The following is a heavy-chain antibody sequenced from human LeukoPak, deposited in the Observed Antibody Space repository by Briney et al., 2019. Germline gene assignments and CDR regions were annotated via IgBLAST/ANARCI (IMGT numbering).Heavy chain of an antibody. CDR2: MNPNSGNT. D-gene: IGHD5-12*01. V-gene: IGHV1-8*01. CDR1: GYTFTSYD. J-gene: IGHJ5*02. Sequence: ASVKVSCKASGYTFTSYDINWVRQATGQGLEWMGWMNPNSGNTGYAQKFQGRVTMTRNTSISTAYMELSSLRSEDTAVYYCARDPVATQMNWFDPWGQGTLVTVSS. CDR3: ARDPVATQMNWFDP.